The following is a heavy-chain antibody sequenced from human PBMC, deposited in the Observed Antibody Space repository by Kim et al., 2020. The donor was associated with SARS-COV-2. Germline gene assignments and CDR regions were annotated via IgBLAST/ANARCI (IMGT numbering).Heavy chain of an antibody. V-gene: IGHV3-7*01. CDR3: ARVGDYCSSTSCYSSAFDI. D-gene: IGHD2-2*01. CDR1: GFTFSSYW. CDR2: IKQDGSEK. J-gene: IGHJ3*02. Sequence: GGSLRLSCAASGFTFSSYWMSWVRQAPGKGLEWVANIKQDGSEKYYVDSVKGRFTISRDNAKNSLYLQMNSLRAEDTAVYYCARVGDYCSSTSCYSSAFDIWGQGTMVTVSS.